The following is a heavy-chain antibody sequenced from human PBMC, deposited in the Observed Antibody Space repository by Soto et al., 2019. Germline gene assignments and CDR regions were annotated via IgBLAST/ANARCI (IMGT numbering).Heavy chain of an antibody. D-gene: IGHD4-17*01. V-gene: IGHV4-31*03. Sequence: QVQLQESGPGLVKPSQTLSLTCTVSGGSISSGGYYWSWIRQHPGKGLEWIGYIYYSGSTYYNPSLKSRVTISVDTSKNQFSLKLSSVTAADTAVYYCARSPGSDYQLHPQLYYFDYWGQGTLVTVSS. J-gene: IGHJ4*02. CDR2: IYYSGST. CDR1: GGSISSGGYY. CDR3: ARSPGSDYQLHPQLYYFDY.